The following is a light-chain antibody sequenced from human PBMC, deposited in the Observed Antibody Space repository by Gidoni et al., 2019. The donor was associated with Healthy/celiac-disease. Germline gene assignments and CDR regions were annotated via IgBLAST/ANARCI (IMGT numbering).Light chain of an antibody. CDR1: QSVSSN. CDR3: QQYNNWPLWT. V-gene: IGKV3-15*01. Sequence: EIVITQSPATLSVAPGERATLSCRASQSVSSNLAWYQQKPGQAPRLLIYCASTRATGIPARFSGSGSGTEFTLTISSLQSEDFAVYYCQQYNNWPLWTFGQXTKVEIK. J-gene: IGKJ1*01. CDR2: CAS.